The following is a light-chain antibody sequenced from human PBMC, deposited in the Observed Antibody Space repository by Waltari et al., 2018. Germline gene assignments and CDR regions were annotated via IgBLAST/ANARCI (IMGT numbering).Light chain of an antibody. Sequence: EIVLTQSPGTLSLSPGERATLSCRASQSVGSTYLAWYQQKPGQPPSLLIYGASSRATGIPDRFSGSGSGTDFTLTISRLEPEDFAVYYCQQYSRSPRLITFGPGTKVDIK. V-gene: IGKV3-20*01. CDR2: GAS. CDR3: QQYSRSPRLIT. CDR1: QSVGSTY. J-gene: IGKJ3*01.